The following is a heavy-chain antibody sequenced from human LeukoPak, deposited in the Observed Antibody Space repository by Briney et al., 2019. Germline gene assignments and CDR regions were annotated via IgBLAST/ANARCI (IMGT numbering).Heavy chain of an antibody. J-gene: IGHJ4*02. V-gene: IGHV3-23*01. CDR2: ISGTGVST. CDR1: GFTFSSYA. Sequence: GGSLRLSCAASGFTFSSYAMSRVRQAPGKGLEWVSAISGTGVSTYYADSVKGRFTISRDYSKNTLYLQMDSLRAEDTAVYYCAKDLYCSSNSCYLFDYWGQGTLVTVSS. D-gene: IGHD2-2*01. CDR3: AKDLYCSSNSCYLFDY.